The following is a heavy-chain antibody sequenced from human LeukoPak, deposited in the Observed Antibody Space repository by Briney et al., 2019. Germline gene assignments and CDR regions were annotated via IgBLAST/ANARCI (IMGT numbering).Heavy chain of an antibody. V-gene: IGHV3-23*01. Sequence: PGGSLRLSCAASGFTFSSYAMYWVRQAPGKGLEWVSCISGSGGGTYYADSVKGRFTISRDNSMNTVYLQMNSLRAEDTAVYYCAKLVGATTDFDYWGQGTLVTVSS. CDR3: AKLVGATTDFDY. J-gene: IGHJ4*02. D-gene: IGHD1-26*01. CDR2: ISGSGGGT. CDR1: GFTFSSYA.